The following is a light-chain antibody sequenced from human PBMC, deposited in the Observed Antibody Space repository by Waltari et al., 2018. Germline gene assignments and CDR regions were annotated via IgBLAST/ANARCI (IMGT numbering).Light chain of an antibody. CDR1: QSISSS. CDR3: QQYGSSPYT. Sequence: IQMTQSPSSLSASVGDRVTITCRASQSISSSLNWYQQIPGKAPKLLIYVASTLRSGVPSRFRGSGSGTDFSLTISSLQPEDFATYYCQQYGSSPYTFGQGTKLEIK. CDR2: VAS. J-gene: IGKJ2*01. V-gene: IGKV1-39*01.